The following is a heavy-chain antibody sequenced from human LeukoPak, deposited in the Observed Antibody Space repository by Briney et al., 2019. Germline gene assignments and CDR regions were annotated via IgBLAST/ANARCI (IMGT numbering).Heavy chain of an antibody. CDR1: DGSISGYY. D-gene: IGHD3-9*01. CDR3: ARGSKNYDILTGYTYYFDY. J-gene: IGHJ4*02. Sequence: PSETLSLTCSVSDGSISGYYWSWIRQSPGKGLEWIGYIYFTGFTHYNPSLKSRVTMSVDTSKSQFSLRLNSVTAADTAVYYCARGSKNYDILTGYTYYFDYWGQGTLVTVSS. CDR2: IYFTGFT. V-gene: IGHV4-59*01.